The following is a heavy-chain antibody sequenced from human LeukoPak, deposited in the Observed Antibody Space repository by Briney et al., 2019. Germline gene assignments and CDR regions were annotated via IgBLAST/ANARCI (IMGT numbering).Heavy chain of an antibody. CDR1: GFSLSTSGMC. CDR3: ARILDTAMAYGVDV. Sequence: SGPTLVNPTQTLTLTCTFSGFSLSTSGMCVSWIRQPPGKALEWLALIDWDDDKYYSTSLKTRLTISKDTSKNQVVLTMTNMDPVDTATYYCARILDTAMAYGVDVWGQGTTVTVSS. CDR2: IDWDDDK. J-gene: IGHJ6*02. V-gene: IGHV2-70*01. D-gene: IGHD5-18*01.